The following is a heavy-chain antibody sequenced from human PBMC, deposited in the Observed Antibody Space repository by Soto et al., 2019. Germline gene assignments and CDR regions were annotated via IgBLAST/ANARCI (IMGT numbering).Heavy chain of an antibody. CDR2: INHSGST. V-gene: IGHV4-34*01. Sequence: SETLSLTCAVYGGSFSGYYWSWIRHPPGKGLEWIGEINHSGSTNYNPSLKSRVTISVDTSKNQFSLKLSSVTAADTAVYYCARDRYSSGWPVDYWGQGTLVTVSS. CDR3: ARDRYSSGWPVDY. CDR1: GGSFSGYY. D-gene: IGHD6-19*01. J-gene: IGHJ4*02.